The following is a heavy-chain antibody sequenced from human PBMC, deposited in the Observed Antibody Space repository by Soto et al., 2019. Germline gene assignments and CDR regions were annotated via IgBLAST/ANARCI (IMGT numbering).Heavy chain of an antibody. J-gene: IGHJ4*02. CDR1: GDSDPNNNAA. CDR3: AGGSGSLSY. V-gene: IGHV6-1*01. D-gene: IGHD3-10*01. Sequence: SQTLSLTCAISGDSDPNNNAAWNWIRQSPSRGLEWLGRTYYRSKWYNEYAGSAKSRISINPDASKNQFSLQLNSVTAEDSAWDYGAGGSGSLSYWGQGXLVTVYS. CDR2: TYYRSKWYN.